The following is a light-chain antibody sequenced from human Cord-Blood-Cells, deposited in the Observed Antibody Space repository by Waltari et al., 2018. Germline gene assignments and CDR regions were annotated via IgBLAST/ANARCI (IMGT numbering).Light chain of an antibody. CDR3: MQALQTPWT. V-gene: IGKV2-28*01. J-gene: IGKJ1*01. CDR1: QSLLHSNGYNY. Sequence: DIVMTQSPLSLPVTPGEPACIPCRSSQSLLHSNGYNYLDWYLQKPGQSPQLLIYLGSNRASGVPDRFSGSGSGTDFTLKISRVEAEDVGVYYCMQALQTPWTFGQGTKVEIK. CDR2: LGS.